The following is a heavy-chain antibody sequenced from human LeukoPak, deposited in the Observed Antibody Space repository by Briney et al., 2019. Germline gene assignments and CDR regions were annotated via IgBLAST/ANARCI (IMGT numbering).Heavy chain of an antibody. J-gene: IGHJ4*02. Sequence: SETLSLTCTVSGGSISSYYWSWIRQPPGKGLEWIGYIYYSGSTNYNPSLKSRVTISVDTSKNQFSLKLSSVTAADTAVYYCAREDYGGNSGYWGQGTLVTVSS. CDR1: GGSISSYY. CDR3: AREDYGGNSGY. CDR2: IYYSGST. V-gene: IGHV4-59*01. D-gene: IGHD4-23*01.